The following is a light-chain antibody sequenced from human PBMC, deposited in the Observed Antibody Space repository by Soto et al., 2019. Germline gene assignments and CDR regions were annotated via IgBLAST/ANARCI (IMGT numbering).Light chain of an antibody. CDR3: QQNSNSPWT. J-gene: IGKJ1*01. Sequence: EIVLTQSPGTLSLSPGESAALSCRASQSVTSNYLVWYRQKPGQAPRLLIYAISSRAAGIPDRFSGSGSGTDFTLTITMLEPEDSAVYYCQQNSNSPWTFGQGTRVEI. CDR2: AIS. CDR1: QSVTSNY. V-gene: IGKV3-20*01.